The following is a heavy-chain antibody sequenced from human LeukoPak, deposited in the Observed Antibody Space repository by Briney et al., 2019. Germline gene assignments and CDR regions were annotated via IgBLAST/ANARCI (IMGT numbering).Heavy chain of an antibody. Sequence: GGSLRLSCAASGFTFSSYSMNWVRQAPGKGLEWVSSISSSSSYIYYADSVKGRFTISRDNAKNSLYLQMNSLRAEDTAVYYCARVDDSSGYYYRRPFDYWGQGTLVTVSS. CDR2: ISSSSSYI. J-gene: IGHJ4*02. CDR3: ARVDDSSGYYYRRPFDY. D-gene: IGHD3-22*01. CDR1: GFTFSSYS. V-gene: IGHV3-21*01.